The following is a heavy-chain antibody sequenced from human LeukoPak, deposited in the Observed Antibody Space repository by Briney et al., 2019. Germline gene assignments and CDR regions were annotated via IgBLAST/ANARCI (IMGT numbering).Heavy chain of an antibody. V-gene: IGHV1-69*13. J-gene: IGHJ6*04. CDR1: GGTFSSYA. D-gene: IGHD3-3*01. CDR3: ARGDDFWSGLAV. Sequence: SVKVSCKAYGGTFSSYAISWARQAPGQGREWMGGIIPIFGTANYAQKFQGRVTITADESTSTAYMELSSLRSEDTAVYYCARGDDFWSGLAVWGKGTTVTVSS. CDR2: IIPIFGTA.